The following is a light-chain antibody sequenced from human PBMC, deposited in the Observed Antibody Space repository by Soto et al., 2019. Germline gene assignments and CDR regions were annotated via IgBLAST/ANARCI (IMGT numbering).Light chain of an antibody. J-gene: IGLJ1*01. CDR1: SSDVGSYNL. CDR3: CSYAGSSTPTV. CDR2: EVS. V-gene: IGLV2-23*02. Sequence: QSVLTQPASVSGSPGQSITISCTGTSSDVGSYNLVSWYQQHPGKAHKLMIYEVSKRPSGVSNRFSGSKSGNTASLTISGLQAEDEADYYCCSYAGSSTPTVFGTGTKVTVL.